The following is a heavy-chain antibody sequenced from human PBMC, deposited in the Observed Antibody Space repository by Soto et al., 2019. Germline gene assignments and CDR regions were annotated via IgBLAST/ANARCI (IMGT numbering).Heavy chain of an antibody. V-gene: IGHV4-34*01. CDR1: GGSFSGDY. J-gene: IGHJ4*02. D-gene: IGHD3-22*01. CDR3: ARLGYSDSSGYYKFDY. CDR2: INHSGST. Sequence: SETLSLTCAVYGGSFSGDYWSWIRQPPGKWLEWIGEINHSGSTNYNPSLKSRVTISVDTSKNQFSLKLSSVTAADTAVFYCARLGYSDSSGYYKFDYWGQGXLVTVYS.